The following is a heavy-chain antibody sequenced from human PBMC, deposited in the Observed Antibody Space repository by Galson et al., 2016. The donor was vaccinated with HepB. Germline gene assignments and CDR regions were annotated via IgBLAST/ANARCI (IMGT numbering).Heavy chain of an antibody. Sequence: SLRLSCAASGFTFDTFTLHWVRQSPGKGLEWVAVISDNGGSTFYAESVQVRFIISRDNYKNTVYLQMRSLRVGDTAVYYCARDHAGLYDNSGSYFDAWGQGTQVTVSS. D-gene: IGHD3-22*01. CDR1: GFTFDTFT. CDR2: ISDNGGST. J-gene: IGHJ4*02. CDR3: ARDHAGLYDNSGSYFDA. V-gene: IGHV3-30-3*01.